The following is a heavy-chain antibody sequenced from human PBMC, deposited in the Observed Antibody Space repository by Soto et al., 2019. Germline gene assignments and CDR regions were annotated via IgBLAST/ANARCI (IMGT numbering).Heavy chain of an antibody. J-gene: IGHJ5*02. Sequence: QVQLVQSGAEVKKPGASVKVSCKASGYTFTSYDINWVRQATGQGLEWMGWMNPNSGNTGYAQKFQGRVTMTRNTSISRAYMELSSLRSEDTAVYYCARGRYCSGGSCYSFGNWFDPWGQGTLVTVSS. CDR3: ARGRYCSGGSCYSFGNWFDP. D-gene: IGHD2-15*01. CDR2: MNPNSGNT. V-gene: IGHV1-8*01. CDR1: GYTFTSYD.